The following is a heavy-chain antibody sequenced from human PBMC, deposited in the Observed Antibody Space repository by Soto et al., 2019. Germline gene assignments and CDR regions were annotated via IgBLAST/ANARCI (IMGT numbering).Heavy chain of an antibody. CDR1: GGSVSDLNYY. J-gene: IGHJ6*02. V-gene: IGHV4-61*01. CDR2: VYYTGST. CDR3: ARHAMGARHYYYGMDV. D-gene: IGHD6-6*01. Sequence: QVQLQESGPGLVKPSETLSLSCSVSGGSVSDLNYYWTWIRPPPGQGLEWMGCVYYTGSTDYNPSLNSRVTISLDSSKNQFSLKLSSVTAADTAVYYWARHAMGARHYYYGMDVWCPGDTVTVSS.